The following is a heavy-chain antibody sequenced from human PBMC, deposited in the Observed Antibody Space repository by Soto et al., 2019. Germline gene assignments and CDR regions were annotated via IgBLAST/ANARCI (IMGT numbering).Heavy chain of an antibody. D-gene: IGHD2-21*01. CDR3: RRGQHRGQHFHN. J-gene: IGHJ1*01. Sequence: QVQLVQSGAEVKKPGASVKVSCKASGYIFNDYYMHWVRQAPGQGLEWMGWIKPNSRETKYAQKLQDRITMTRDTYISTAYMELSRLRSDDTAEYYWRRGQHRGQHFHNWGQGTLVIVSS. V-gene: IGHV1-2*02. CDR2: IKPNSRET. CDR1: GYIFNDYY.